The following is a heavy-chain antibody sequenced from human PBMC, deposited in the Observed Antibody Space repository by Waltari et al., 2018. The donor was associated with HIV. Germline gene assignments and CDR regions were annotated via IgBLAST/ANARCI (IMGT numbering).Heavy chain of an antibody. Sequence: EVHLVESGGGLVKPGGSLILFWAAADLPFSDPWLTWVRLAQGKGLEWVGLIKSSTDGGTIDYAAPVKGRFTISRDDSKNTLYLQMNSLKTEDTAVYFCTTDYWVVTVYWGQGTLVTVSS. CDR3: TTDYWVVTVY. J-gene: IGHJ4*02. CDR2: IKSSTDGGTI. D-gene: IGHD2-21*02. CDR1: DLPFSDPW. V-gene: IGHV3-15*01.